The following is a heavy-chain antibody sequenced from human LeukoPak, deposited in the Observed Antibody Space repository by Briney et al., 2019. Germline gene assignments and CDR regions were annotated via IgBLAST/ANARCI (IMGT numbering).Heavy chain of an antibody. Sequence: NPSGTLSLTCTVSGVSISSYYRSWIRQPPGKGLEWIGCIYYSGSTNYNPSLKSRVTISVDTSKNQFSLKLSSVTAADTAVYYCARATSGIAAAGQLYFDYWGQGTLVTVSS. CDR2: IYYSGST. CDR3: ARATSGIAAAGQLYFDY. V-gene: IGHV4-59*01. D-gene: IGHD6-13*01. J-gene: IGHJ4*02. CDR1: GVSISSYY.